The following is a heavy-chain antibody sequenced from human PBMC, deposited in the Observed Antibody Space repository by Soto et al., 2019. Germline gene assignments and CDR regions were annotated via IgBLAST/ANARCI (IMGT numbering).Heavy chain of an antibody. J-gene: IGHJ5*01. Sequence: ASVKVSCKACGGTFSNYAISWVRQAPGRGLEWMGGIIPIFGTANYAQKFQGRVTITADESTRTAYMELSSLRSEDTAVYYCSMSWFGKYQLLAWFDLWGQGTLVTVSS. V-gene: IGHV1-69*13. D-gene: IGHD2-2*01. CDR2: IIPIFGTA. CDR3: SMSWFGKYQLLAWFDL. CDR1: GGTFSNYA.